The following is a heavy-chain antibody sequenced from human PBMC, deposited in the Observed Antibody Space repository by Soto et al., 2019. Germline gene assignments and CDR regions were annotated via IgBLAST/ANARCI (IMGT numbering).Heavy chain of an antibody. CDR2: IYHSGST. Sequence: QVQLQESGPGLVKPSGTLSLTCAVSGGSISSSNWWSWVRQPPGKGLEWIGEIYHSGSTNYNPSLTRRATISVDKSTNQFSLKLSSVTAADTDVYYCARAGRGYCSGGSCYSGLHGMDVWGQGTTVTVSS. CDR3: ARAGRGYCSGGSCYSGLHGMDV. J-gene: IGHJ6*02. CDR1: GGSISSSNW. V-gene: IGHV4-4*02. D-gene: IGHD2-15*01.